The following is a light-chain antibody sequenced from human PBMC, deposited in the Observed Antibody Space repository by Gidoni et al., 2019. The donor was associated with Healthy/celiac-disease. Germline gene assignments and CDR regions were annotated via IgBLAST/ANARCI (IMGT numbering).Light chain of an antibody. CDR1: QSISSY. CDR2: AAS. V-gene: IGKV1-39*01. CDR3: QQSYSTLALT. Sequence: DIQMTQSPSSLSASVGDRVTITCRASQSISSYLNWYQQKPGKAPKLLIYAASSLQSGVPSRFSGSGSGTDFTLTIISLQPEDFATYYCQQSYSTLALTFGGXTQVEFK. J-gene: IGKJ4*01.